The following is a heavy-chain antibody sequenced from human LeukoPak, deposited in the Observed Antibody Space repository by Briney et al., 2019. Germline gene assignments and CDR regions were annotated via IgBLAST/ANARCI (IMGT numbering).Heavy chain of an antibody. V-gene: IGHV5-51*01. CDR1: GCSFTSYW. CDR3: AILDSSGYYYAPH. J-gene: IGHJ4*02. CDR2: IYPGDSDT. Sequence: GESPKISCKGSGCSFTSYWIGWVRQMPGKGLEWMGIIYPGDSDTRYSPSFQGQVTISADKSISTAYLQWSSLKASDTAMYYCAILDSSGYYYAPHWGQGTLVTVSS. D-gene: IGHD3-22*01.